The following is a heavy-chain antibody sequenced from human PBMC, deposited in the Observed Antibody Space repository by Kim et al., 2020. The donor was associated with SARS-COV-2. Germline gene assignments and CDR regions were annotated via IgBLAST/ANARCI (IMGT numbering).Heavy chain of an antibody. V-gene: IGHV1-18*01. CDR2: ISAYNGNT. CDR3: ARAGEYYYYDSSGYYP. J-gene: IGHJ5*02. CDR1: GYTFTSYG. D-gene: IGHD3-22*01. Sequence: ASVKVSCKASGYTFTSYGISWVRQAPGQGLEWMGWISAYNGNTNYAQKLQGRVTMTTDTSTSTAYMELRSLRSDDTAVYYCARAGEYYYYDSSGYYPWGQGTLVTVSS.